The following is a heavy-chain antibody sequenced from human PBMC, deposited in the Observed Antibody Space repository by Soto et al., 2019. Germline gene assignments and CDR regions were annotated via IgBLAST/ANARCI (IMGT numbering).Heavy chain of an antibody. V-gene: IGHV1-69*13. CDR3: ARELDPYYGGNSLSLDY. Sequence: QVQLVQSGAEVKKPGSSVKVSCKASGGSFSTYGINWVRLAPGQGLEWMGGIIPKFGITNYAQKFRGRVTITADESTNTAYMELNYLRSEDTAVYFCARELDPYYGGNSLSLDYWGQGTLVTVSS. D-gene: IGHD4-17*01. CDR1: GGSFSTYG. CDR2: IIPKFGIT. J-gene: IGHJ4*02.